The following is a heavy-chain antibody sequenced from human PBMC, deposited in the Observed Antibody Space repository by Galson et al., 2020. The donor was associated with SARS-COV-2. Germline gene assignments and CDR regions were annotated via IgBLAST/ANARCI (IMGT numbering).Heavy chain of an antibody. CDR1: NGSITSSSYY. CDR3: ARRSRALRDAFYI. V-gene: IGHV4-39*07. CDR2: IFYSGST. J-gene: IGHJ3*02. Sequence: SETLSLTCTVSNGSITSSSYYWGWIRQPPGKGLEWIGSIFYSGSTNYNPSLKSRVTVSLYTSKKQFSLKLTSVTAADTAVYYCARRSRALRDAFYIWGPGTMVTVSS.